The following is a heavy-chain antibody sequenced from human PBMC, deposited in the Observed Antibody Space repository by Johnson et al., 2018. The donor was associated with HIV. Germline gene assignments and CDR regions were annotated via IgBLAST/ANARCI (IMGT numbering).Heavy chain of an antibody. CDR1: GSNFDDYG. CDR3: ARDTRQWDAFDI. CDR2: FYWNGGRP. D-gene: IGHD6-19*01. Sequence: VQLVESGGGVARPGGSLRLSCAASGSNFDDYGMSWVRQAPGKGLEWVSGFYWNGGRPGYVASVKGRFTISRDNFKNTLYLQMNSLRAEDTAVYYCARDTRQWDAFDIWGQGTMVTVSS. J-gene: IGHJ3*02. V-gene: IGHV3-20*04.